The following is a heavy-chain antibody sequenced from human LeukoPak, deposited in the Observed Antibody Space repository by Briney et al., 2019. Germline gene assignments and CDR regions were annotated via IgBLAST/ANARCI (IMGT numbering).Heavy chain of an antibody. CDR1: GGSISSSSYY. CDR2: ISHSGST. J-gene: IGHJ6*03. D-gene: IGHD1-26*01. CDR3: ARARSGSYYSYYYYMDV. Sequence: SETLSLTCTVSGGSISSSSYYWGWIRQPPGKGLEWIGEISHSGSTNYNPSLKSRVTISVDTSKNQFSLKLSSVTAADTAVYYCARARSGSYYSYYYYMDVWGKGTTVTISS. V-gene: IGHV4-39*07.